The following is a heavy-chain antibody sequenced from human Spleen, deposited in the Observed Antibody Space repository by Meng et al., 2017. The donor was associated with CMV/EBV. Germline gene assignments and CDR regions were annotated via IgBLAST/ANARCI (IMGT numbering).Heavy chain of an antibody. CDR2: IRQDEGAK. V-gene: IGHV3-7*01. D-gene: IGHD3-22*01. Sequence: GGSLRLSCRGSGFTFSRYWMSWVRQAPGKGLEWVANIRQDEGAKFYMDSVSGRFTVSRDNAKNSLYLQMNSLRAEDTGVYFCARLTWESDRSGGLAWGQGTLVTVSS. CDR3: ARLTWESDRSGGLA. CDR1: GFTFSRYW. J-gene: IGHJ5*02.